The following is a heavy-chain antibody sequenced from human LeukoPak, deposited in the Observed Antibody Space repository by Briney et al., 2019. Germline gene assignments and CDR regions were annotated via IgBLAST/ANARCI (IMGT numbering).Heavy chain of an antibody. Sequence: PGGSLRLSCAASGFTVSSNYMSWVRQAPGKGLEWVSVIYSGGSTYYADSVKGRFTISRDNSKNTLYLQMNSLRAEDTAVYYCAGVGRVATTSRQYYFDYWGQGTLVTVSS. D-gene: IGHD1/OR15-1a*01. J-gene: IGHJ4*02. CDR1: GFTVSSNY. CDR3: AGVGRVATTSRQYYFDY. V-gene: IGHV3-53*01. CDR2: IYSGGST.